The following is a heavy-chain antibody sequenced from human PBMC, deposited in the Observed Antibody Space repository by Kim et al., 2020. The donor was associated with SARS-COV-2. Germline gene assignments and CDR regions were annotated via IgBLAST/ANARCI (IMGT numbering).Heavy chain of an antibody. CDR3: ASNYGDYVNYYYYGMDV. CDR2: ISYDGSNK. V-gene: IGHV3-30-3*01. D-gene: IGHD4-17*01. Sequence: GGSLRLSCAASGFTFSSYAMHWVRQAPGKGLEWVAVISYDGSNKYYADSVKGRFTISRDNSKNTLYLQMNSLRAEDTAVYYCASNYGDYVNYYYYGMDV. CDR1: GFTFSSYA. J-gene: IGHJ6*01.